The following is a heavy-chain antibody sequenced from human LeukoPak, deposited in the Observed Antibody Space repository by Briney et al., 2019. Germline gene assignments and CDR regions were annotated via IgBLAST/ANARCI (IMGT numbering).Heavy chain of an antibody. CDR3: ARVRGGDYYYYMDV. D-gene: IGHD2-21*01. CDR1: GFTFSSYS. CDR2: ISSSSSYI. J-gene: IGHJ6*03. Sequence: PGGSLRLSCAASGFTFSSYSMNWVRQAPGKGLEWVSSISSSSSYIYYADSVKGRFTISRDNAKNSLYLQMNSLRAEDTALYYCARVRGGDYYYYMDVWGKGTTVTVSS. V-gene: IGHV3-21*04.